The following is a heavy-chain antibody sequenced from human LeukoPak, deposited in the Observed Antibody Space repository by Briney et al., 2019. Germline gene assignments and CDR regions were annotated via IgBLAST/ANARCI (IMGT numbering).Heavy chain of an antibody. V-gene: IGHV3-7*01. CDR3: ASLIAAAGYYFDY. Sequence: GGSLRLSCAASGFTFSSYWMSWVRQAPGRGLEWVANIKQDGSEKYYVDSVKGRFTISRDNAKNSLYLQMNSLRAEDTAVYYCASLIAAAGYYFDYWGQGTLVTVSS. CDR2: IKQDGSEK. J-gene: IGHJ4*02. D-gene: IGHD6-13*01. CDR1: GFTFSSYW.